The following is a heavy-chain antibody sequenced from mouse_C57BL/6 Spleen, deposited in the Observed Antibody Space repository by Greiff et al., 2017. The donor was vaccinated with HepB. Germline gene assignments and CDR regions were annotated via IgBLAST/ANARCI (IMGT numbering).Heavy chain of an antibody. V-gene: IGHV5-4*01. J-gene: IGHJ1*03. D-gene: IGHD1-1*01. CDR1: GFTFSSYA. CDR2: ISDGGSYT. Sequence: EVKLMESGGGLVKPGGSLKLSCAASGFTFSSYAMSWVRQTPEKRLEWVATISDGGSYTYYPDNVKGRFTISRDNAKNNLYLQMSHLKSEDTAMYYCARDRYYGSGHWYFDVWGTGTTVTVSS. CDR3: ARDRYYGSGHWYFDV.